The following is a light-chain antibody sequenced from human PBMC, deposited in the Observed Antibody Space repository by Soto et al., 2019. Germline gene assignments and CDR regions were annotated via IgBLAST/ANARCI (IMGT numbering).Light chain of an antibody. CDR3: QQSYTTPRT. V-gene: IGKV1-39*01. CDR1: QNISTF. Sequence: DIQMTQSPSSLSGSVGDRVSITCRATQNISTFLNWYQQKPGKAPYLLLFDASSLQSGVPSRFSGSGSGADFTLTISSLQPEDFATYFCQQSYTTPRTFGQGTKVDIK. CDR2: DAS. J-gene: IGKJ1*01.